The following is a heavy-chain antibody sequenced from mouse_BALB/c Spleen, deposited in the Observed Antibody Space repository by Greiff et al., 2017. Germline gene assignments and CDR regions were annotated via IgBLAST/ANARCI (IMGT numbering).Heavy chain of an antibody. CDR3: ARNGGYDYDGAMDY. D-gene: IGHD2-4*01. Sequence: VKVEESGPGLVQPSQSLSITCTVSGFSLTSYGVHWVRQSPGKGLEWLGVIWSGGSTDYNAAFISRLSISKDNSKSQVFFKMNSLQANDTAIYYCARNGGYDYDGAMDYWGQGTSVTVSS. CDR1: GFSLTSYG. J-gene: IGHJ4*01. CDR2: IWSGGST. V-gene: IGHV2-2*02.